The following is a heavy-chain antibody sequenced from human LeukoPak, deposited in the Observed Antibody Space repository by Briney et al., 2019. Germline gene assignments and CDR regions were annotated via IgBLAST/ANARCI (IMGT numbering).Heavy chain of an antibody. V-gene: IGHV4-59*11. CDR3: ARFSSGCSTSSCYLTY. CDR1: GGSLSSHY. D-gene: IGHD2-2*01. J-gene: IGHJ4*02. CDR2: IHDTGST. Sequence: PSETLSLTCSVSGGSLSSHYWSWIRQPPGKGLELIGHIHDTGSTFYNPSFRGRVTISLDTSSNQFSLKLTSMTAADTAVYYCARFSSGCSTSSCYLTYWGQGTLVTVS.